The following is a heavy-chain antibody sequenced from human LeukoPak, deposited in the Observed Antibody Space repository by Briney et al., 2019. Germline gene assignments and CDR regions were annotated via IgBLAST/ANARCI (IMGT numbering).Heavy chain of an antibody. D-gene: IGHD1-7*01. CDR1: GYTFTSYG. Sequence: GASVKVSCKASGYTFTSYGISWVRQAPGQGLEWMGWISAYNGNTNYAQKLQGRVTITADESTSTAYMELSSLRSEDTAVYYCARRRRTTTLFDYWGQGTLVTVSS. CDR2: ISAYNGNT. V-gene: IGHV1-18*01. CDR3: ARRRRTTTLFDY. J-gene: IGHJ4*02.